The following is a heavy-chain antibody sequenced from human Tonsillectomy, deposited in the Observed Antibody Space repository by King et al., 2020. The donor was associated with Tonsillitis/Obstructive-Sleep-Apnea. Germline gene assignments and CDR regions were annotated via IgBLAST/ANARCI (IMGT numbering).Heavy chain of an antibody. J-gene: IGHJ6*02. D-gene: IGHD1-20*01. Sequence: VQLPQSGPGLVKPSQTLSLTCALSGDSVSSNSAAWNWIRQSPSRGLEWLGRTYYRSKWYNDYAVSVKSRVTINPDTSKNHFSLHLSSVTPEDTAVYYCTRSNWNPFGYYYGMDVWGQGTTVTVSS. CDR1: GDSVSSNSAA. V-gene: IGHV6-1*01. CDR2: TYYRSKWYN. CDR3: TRSNWNPFGYYYGMDV.